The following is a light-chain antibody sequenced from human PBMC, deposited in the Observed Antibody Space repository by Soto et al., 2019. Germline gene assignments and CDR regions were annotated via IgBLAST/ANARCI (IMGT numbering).Light chain of an antibody. CDR1: QSVGSN. V-gene: IGKV3-15*01. J-gene: IGKJ1*01. Sequence: ETVMTQSAATLSVSPGERATLSCRASQSVGSNLVWYQQKPGQAPRLLIYGASTRVTGIPARFSGSGSGTEFTLTIGRLQSEDLAFYYCQQYNNWPRAFGQGTKVEIK. CDR2: GAS. CDR3: QQYNNWPRA.